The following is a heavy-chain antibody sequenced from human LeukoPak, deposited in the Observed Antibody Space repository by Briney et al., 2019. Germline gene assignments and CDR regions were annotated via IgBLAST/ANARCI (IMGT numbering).Heavy chain of an antibody. Sequence: ASVKVSCKASGYTFTGYYMHWVRQAPGQGLEWMGWINPNSGGTNYAQKFQGRVTMTRDTSISTAYMELSRLRSDATAVYYCARLVGGYCSSTSCYGWFAPWGQGTLVTVSS. CDR3: ARLVGGYCSSTSCYGWFAP. J-gene: IGHJ5*02. V-gene: IGHV1-2*02. CDR2: INPNSGGT. D-gene: IGHD2-2*01. CDR1: GYTFTGYY.